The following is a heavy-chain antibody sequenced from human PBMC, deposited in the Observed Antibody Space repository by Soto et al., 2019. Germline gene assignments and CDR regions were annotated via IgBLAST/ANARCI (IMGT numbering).Heavy chain of an antibody. V-gene: IGHV3-23*01. J-gene: IGHJ6*02. Sequence: GGSLRLSCAASGFTFSSYAMSWVRQAPGKGLEWVSVISGSGGSTYYAVSVKGRFTISRDNSKNTLYLQMNSLRAEDTAVYYCAKGVLRFLEWSYYYYGMDVWGQGTTVTVSS. CDR3: AKGVLRFLEWSYYYYGMDV. CDR2: ISGSGGST. CDR1: GFTFSSYA. D-gene: IGHD3-3*01.